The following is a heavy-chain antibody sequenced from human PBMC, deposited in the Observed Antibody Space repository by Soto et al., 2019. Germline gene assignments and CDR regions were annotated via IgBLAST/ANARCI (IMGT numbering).Heavy chain of an antibody. Sequence: GGSLRLSCAASGFTFSSYWMSWVRQAPGKGLEWVANIKQDGSEKYYVDSVKGRFTISRDNAKNSLYLQMNSLRAEDTAVYYCARDGEDIVVVPAPGMDVWGQGTTVTVSS. J-gene: IGHJ6*02. CDR3: ARDGEDIVVVPAPGMDV. CDR2: IKQDGSEK. D-gene: IGHD2-2*01. V-gene: IGHV3-7*01. CDR1: GFTFSSYW.